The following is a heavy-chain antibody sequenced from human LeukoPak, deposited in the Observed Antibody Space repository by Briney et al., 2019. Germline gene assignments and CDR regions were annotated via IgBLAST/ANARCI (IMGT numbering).Heavy chain of an antibody. V-gene: IGHV4-59*01. D-gene: IGHD3-10*01. Sequence: PSETLSLTCTVSGDSISKNYWTWIRQPPGKGLEWIGYIYYSGSTNYSPSLKGRVTISVVTSKNQFSLKLSSVTAADTAVYYCARLHMARGLTVFDYWGQGILVTVSS. CDR2: IYYSGST. J-gene: IGHJ4*02. CDR3: ARLHMARGLTVFDY. CDR1: GDSISKNY.